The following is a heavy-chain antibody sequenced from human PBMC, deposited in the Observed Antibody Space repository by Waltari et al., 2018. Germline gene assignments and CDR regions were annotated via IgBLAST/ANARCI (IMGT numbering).Heavy chain of an antibody. Sequence: EVQVVESGGALVQPGGSLRLSCTASGFTFSSYPITWVRQAPGRGRGWVCDIRGSGSGTSYADSVKGRFTFSRDNARNTVYLQMNSLRVEDTAVYFCARDTNFHFDSWGQGTLVTVSS. CDR3: ARDTNFHFDS. CDR2: IRGSGSGT. CDR1: GFTFSSYP. J-gene: IGHJ4*02. D-gene: IGHD3-3*01. V-gene: IGHV3-23*04.